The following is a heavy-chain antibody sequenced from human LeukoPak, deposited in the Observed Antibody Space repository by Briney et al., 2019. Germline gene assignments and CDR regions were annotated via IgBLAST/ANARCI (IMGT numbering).Heavy chain of an antibody. V-gene: IGHV4-34*01. J-gene: IGHJ6*02. CDR2: INHSGST. CDR3: ARIRRSPMGVVRQIMDV. Sequence: KSSETLSLTCAAYGGSFSGYYWSWIRQPPGKGLEWIGEINHSGSTNYNPSLKSRVTISVDTSKNQFSLKLSSVTAADTAVYYCARIRRSPMGVVRQIMDVWGQGTTVTVSS. CDR1: GGSFSGYY. D-gene: IGHD2-15*01.